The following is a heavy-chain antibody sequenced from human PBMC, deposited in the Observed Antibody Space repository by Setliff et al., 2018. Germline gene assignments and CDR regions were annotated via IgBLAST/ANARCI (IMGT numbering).Heavy chain of an antibody. J-gene: IGHJ6*02. V-gene: IGHV7-4-1*02. CDR1: GYTFTSYA. D-gene: IGHD2-2*02. CDR3: ARGGYCSSTSCYRGNYYYGMDV. CDR2: INTNTGNP. Sequence: VASVKVSCKASGYTFTSYAMNWVRQAPGQGLEWMGWINTNTGNPTYAQGFTGRFVFSLDTSVSTAYLQISSLKAEDTAVYYCARGGYCSSTSCYRGNYYYGMDVWGQGTTVTVSS.